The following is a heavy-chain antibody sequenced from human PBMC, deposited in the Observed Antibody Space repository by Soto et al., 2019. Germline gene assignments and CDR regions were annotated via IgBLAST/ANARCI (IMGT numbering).Heavy chain of an antibody. Sequence: HGESLKISCKGSGYSFTSYWISWVRQMPGKGLEWMGRIDPSDSYTNYSPSFQGHVTISADKSISTAYLQWSSLKASDTAMYYCARHGLWSGYSRNWFDSRGQGTLVTVSS. D-gene: IGHD3-3*01. CDR2: IDPSDSYT. J-gene: IGHJ5*01. V-gene: IGHV5-10-1*01. CDR1: GYSFTSYW. CDR3: ARHGLWSGYSRNWFDS.